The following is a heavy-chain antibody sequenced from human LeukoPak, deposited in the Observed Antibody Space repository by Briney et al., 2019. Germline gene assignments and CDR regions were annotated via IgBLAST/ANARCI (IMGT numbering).Heavy chain of an antibody. CDR1: GGSISSDY. CDR2: IYYSGST. CDR3: ARASRDYVWGSYRLDYFDY. J-gene: IGHJ4*02. D-gene: IGHD3-16*02. V-gene: IGHV4-59*01. Sequence: SETLSLTCTVYGGSISSDYWSWIRQPPGRGLEWIGYIYYSGSTSYNPSLKSRVTISVDTSKNQFALKLSSVTAADTAVYYCARASRDYVWGSYRLDYFDYWGQGTLVTVSS.